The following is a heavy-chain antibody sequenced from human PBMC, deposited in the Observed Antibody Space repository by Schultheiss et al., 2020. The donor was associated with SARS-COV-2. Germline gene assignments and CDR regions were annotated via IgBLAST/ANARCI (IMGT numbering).Heavy chain of an antibody. Sequence: GGSLRLSCAASGFTFSSYEMNWVRQAPGKGLEWVSYISSSGSTIYYADSVKGRFTISRDNAKNSLYLQMNSLRAEDTAVYYCARDQYSGSYSSYYFDYWGQGTLVTVSS. CDR1: GFTFSSYE. J-gene: IGHJ4*02. D-gene: IGHD1-26*01. CDR3: ARDQYSGSYSSYYFDY. CDR2: ISSSGSTI. V-gene: IGHV3-48*03.